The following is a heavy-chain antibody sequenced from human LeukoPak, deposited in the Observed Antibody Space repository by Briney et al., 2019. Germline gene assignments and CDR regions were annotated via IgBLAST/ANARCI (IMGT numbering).Heavy chain of an antibody. Sequence: ASVKVSCKASGGTSSSYIISWVRQAPGQGLEWMGGIIPIVEIATYAQKFLGRLTITADESASTAYMELSRLTSEDTAVYYCARGDNQLLSFDYWGQGTLVTVSS. CDR1: GGTSSSYI. V-gene: IGHV1-69*10. D-gene: IGHD2-2*01. CDR2: IIPIVEIA. CDR3: ARGDNQLLSFDY. J-gene: IGHJ4*02.